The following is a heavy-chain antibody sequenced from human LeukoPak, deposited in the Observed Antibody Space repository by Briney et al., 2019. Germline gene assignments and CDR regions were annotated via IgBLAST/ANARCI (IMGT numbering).Heavy chain of an antibody. CDR2: IKQDGSEK. CDR1: RFTFSSYW. Sequence: GGSLRLSCAASRFTFSSYWMSWVRQAPGKGLEWVANIKQDGSEKYYVDSVKGRFTISRDNAKNSLYLQMNSLRAEDTAVYYCARVVPAADYWGQGTLVTVSS. V-gene: IGHV3-7*04. D-gene: IGHD2-2*01. CDR3: ARVVPAADY. J-gene: IGHJ4*02.